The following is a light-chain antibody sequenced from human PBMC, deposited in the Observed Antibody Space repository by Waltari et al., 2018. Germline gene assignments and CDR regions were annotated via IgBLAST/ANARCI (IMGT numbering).Light chain of an antibody. CDR2: HAS. Sequence: ELVLTQSPGTLSLSPGESATLFCRASQGVGKYLAWYQQKPGQAPRLILYHASIRATGIPDRFSSSGFGTDFSLTISRLGPEDFAGYYCQKYDFLPATFGQGTTVEIK. J-gene: IGKJ1*01. V-gene: IGKV3-20*01. CDR1: QGVGKY. CDR3: QKYDFLPAT.